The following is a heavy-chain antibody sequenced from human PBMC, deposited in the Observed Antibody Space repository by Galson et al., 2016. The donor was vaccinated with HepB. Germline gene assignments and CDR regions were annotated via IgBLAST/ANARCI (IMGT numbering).Heavy chain of an antibody. CDR1: GFSFSNYA. J-gene: IGHJ4*02. CDR3: ARTPYSSASRAKSYYFDY. D-gene: IGHD6-6*01. Sequence: SLRLSCAASGFSFSNYAIIWVRQAPGKGLDWVSAISSSGDYTYYAESVKGRFTISRDNSKNTLFLQMNGLRVEDTAVYYCARTPYSSASRAKSYYFDYWGQGTLVTVSS. CDR2: ISSSGDYT. V-gene: IGHV3-23*01.